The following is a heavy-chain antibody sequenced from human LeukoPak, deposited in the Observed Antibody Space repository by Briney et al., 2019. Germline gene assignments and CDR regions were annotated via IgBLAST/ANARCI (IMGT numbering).Heavy chain of an antibody. Sequence: GGSLRLSCAASGFTFSSYSMNWVRQAPGKGLEWVSVIYSGGSTYYADSVKGRFTISRDNSKNTLYLQMNSLRAEDTAVYYCARSNYDILTGYLPFDYWGQGTLVTVSS. D-gene: IGHD3-9*01. CDR1: GFTFSSYS. CDR3: ARSNYDILTGYLPFDY. V-gene: IGHV3-53*01. J-gene: IGHJ4*02. CDR2: IYSGGST.